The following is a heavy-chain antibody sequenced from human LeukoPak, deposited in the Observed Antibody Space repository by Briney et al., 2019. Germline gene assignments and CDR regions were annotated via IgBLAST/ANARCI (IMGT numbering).Heavy chain of an antibody. CDR2: ISGNTGDT. D-gene: IGHD3-22*01. J-gene: IGHJ4*02. CDR3: AKDRGYYDSSGYYSYHDY. V-gene: IGHV3-23*01. CDR1: GFTLSSYA. Sequence: GGSLRLSCAASGFTLSSYAMSWVRQAPGKGLEWVSLISGNTGDTYYADSVKGRFTISRDNSKNTLYLQMNSLRAEDTAVYYCAKDRGYYDSSGYYSYHDYWGQGTLVTVSS.